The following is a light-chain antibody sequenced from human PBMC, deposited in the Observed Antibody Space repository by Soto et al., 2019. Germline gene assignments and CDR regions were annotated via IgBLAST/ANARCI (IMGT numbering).Light chain of an antibody. CDR3: QQRSNWPP. CDR1: QSVSSY. V-gene: IGKV3-11*01. J-gene: IGKJ4*01. CDR2: DAS. Sequence: EIVLTQSPATLSLSPGERATLSCRASQSVSSYLAWYQQKPGQAPRLLIYDASNRATGIPARFSGSGSGTDFTLTISSLVPEDFAVYYCQQRSNWPPFGGGTKVDIK.